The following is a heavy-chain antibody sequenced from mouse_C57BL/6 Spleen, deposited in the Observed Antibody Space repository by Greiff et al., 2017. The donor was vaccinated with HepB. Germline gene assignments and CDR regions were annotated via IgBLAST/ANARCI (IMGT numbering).Heavy chain of an antibody. J-gene: IGHJ2*01. Sequence: VQLQQPGAELVRPGTSVKLSCKASGYTFTSYWMHRVKQRPGQGLEWIGVIDPSDSYTNYNQKFKGKATLTVDTSSSTAYMQLSSLTSEDSAVYYCALIYYGNYEDYWGQGTTLTVSS. CDR1: GYTFTSYW. D-gene: IGHD2-1*01. V-gene: IGHV1-59*01. CDR2: IDPSDSYT. CDR3: ALIYYGNYEDY.